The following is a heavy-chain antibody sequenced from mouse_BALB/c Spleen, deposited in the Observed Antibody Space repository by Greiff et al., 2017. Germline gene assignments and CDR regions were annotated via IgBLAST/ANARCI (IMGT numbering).Heavy chain of an antibody. D-gene: IGHD4-1*01. CDR1: GFNIKDYY. CDR3: ASRGTGIDY. V-gene: IGHV14-1*02. Sequence: VQLQQSGAELVRPGALVKLSCKASGFNIKDYYMHWVKQRPEQGLEWIGWIDPENGNTIFDPKFQGKASITADTSSNTAYLQLSSLTSEDTAVYYCASRGTGIDYWGQGTTLTVSS. J-gene: IGHJ2*01. CDR2: IDPENGNT.